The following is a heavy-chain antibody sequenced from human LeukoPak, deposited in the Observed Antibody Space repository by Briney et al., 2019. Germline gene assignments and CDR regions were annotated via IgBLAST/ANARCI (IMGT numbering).Heavy chain of an antibody. CDR2: IGSSDSTT. V-gene: IGHV3-48*03. CDR3: ARWGRWLHRYYFDY. CDR1: GFTFSSYE. Sequence: GGSLRLSCVGSGFTFSSYEMNWVREAPGRGLEWLSYIGSSDSTTHYADSVKGRFTISRDNAKNSLYLQMNSLRVEDTAVYYCARWGRWLHRYYFDYWGQGTLVTVSS. D-gene: IGHD5-24*01. J-gene: IGHJ4*02.